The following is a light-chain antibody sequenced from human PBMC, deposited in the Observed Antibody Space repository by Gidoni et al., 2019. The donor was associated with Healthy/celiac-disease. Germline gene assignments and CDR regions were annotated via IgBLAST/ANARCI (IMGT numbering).Light chain of an antibody. CDR3: QQYNSYSTWT. Sequence: DIQMTQSPSTLSASVGDRVTITCRASKSISSWLAWYQQKPGKAPKLLIYKASSLESGVPSRFSGSGSGTEFTLTISSLQPDDFATYYCQQYNSYSTWTFXXXTKVEIK. J-gene: IGKJ1*01. V-gene: IGKV1-5*03. CDR2: KAS. CDR1: KSISSW.